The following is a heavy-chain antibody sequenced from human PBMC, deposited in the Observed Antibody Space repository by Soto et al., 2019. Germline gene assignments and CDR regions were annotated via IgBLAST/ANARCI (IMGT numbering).Heavy chain of an antibody. D-gene: IGHD6-13*01. V-gene: IGHV4-59*08. J-gene: IGHJ6*03. CDR2: IYYSGST. CDR1: GGSISSYY. CDR3: ARRRAAAGNYYYCYCMDV. Sequence: SETLSLTCTVSGGSISSYYWSWIRQPPGKGLEWIGYIYYSGSTNYNPSLKSRVTISVDTSKNQFSLKLSSVTAADTAVYYCARRRAAAGNYYYCYCMDVWGKGTTVTVSS.